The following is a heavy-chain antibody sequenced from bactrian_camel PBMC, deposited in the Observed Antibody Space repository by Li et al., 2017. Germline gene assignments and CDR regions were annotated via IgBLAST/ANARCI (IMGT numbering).Heavy chain of an antibody. V-gene: IGHV3S53*01. CDR2: VDRTGAA. Sequence: RLSCAASGYIGYCMAWFRQAPGSEREGVAAVDRTGAATYTYSVSGRFTISKDIAKNTLYLQMNNLKPEDRAMYYCAADRYNLQLARSYSYWGRGTQVTVS. D-gene: IGHD2*01. CDR3: AADRYNLQLARSYSY. CDR1: GYIGYC. J-gene: IGHJ4*01.